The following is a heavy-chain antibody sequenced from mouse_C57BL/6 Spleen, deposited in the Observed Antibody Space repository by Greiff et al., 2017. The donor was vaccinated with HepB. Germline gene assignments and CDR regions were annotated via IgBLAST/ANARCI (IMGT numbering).Heavy chain of an antibody. CDR3: ARVEGVGDYFDY. J-gene: IGHJ2*01. V-gene: IGHV1-59*01. CDR2: IDPSDSYT. CDR1: GYTFTSYW. Sequence: QVQLQQPGAELVRPGTSVKLSCKASGYTFTSYWMHWVKQRPGQGLEWIGVIDPSDSYTNYNQKFKGKATLTVDTSSSTAYMQLSSLTSEDSAVYYCARVEGVGDYFDYWGQGTTLTVSS.